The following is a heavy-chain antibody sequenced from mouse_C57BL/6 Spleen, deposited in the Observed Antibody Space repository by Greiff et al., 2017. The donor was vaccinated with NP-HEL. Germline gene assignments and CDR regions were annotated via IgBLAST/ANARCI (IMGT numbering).Heavy chain of an antibody. Sequence: QVQLQQSGAELVRLGTSVKVSCKASGYAFTNYLIEWVKQRPGQGLEWIGVINPGSGGTNYNEKFKGKATLTADKSSSTAYMQLSSLTSEDSAVYFCARGGGYYAMDYWGQGTSVTVSS. CDR1: GYAFTNYL. D-gene: IGHD1-1*02. CDR3: ARGGGYYAMDY. J-gene: IGHJ4*01. V-gene: IGHV1-54*01. CDR2: INPGSGGT.